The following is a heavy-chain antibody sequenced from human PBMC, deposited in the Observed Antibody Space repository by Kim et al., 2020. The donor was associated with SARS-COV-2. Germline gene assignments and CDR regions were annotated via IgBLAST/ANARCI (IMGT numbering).Heavy chain of an antibody. CDR3: TTDRAIFYDILTGYYFSDRHY. V-gene: IGHV3-15*01. D-gene: IGHD3-9*01. J-gene: IGHJ4*02. CDR1: GFTFSNAW. CDR2: IKSKTDGGTT. Sequence: GGSLRLSCAASGFTFSNAWMSWVRQAPGKGLEWVGRIKSKTDGGTTDYAAPVKGRFTISRDDSKNTLYLQMNSLKTEDTAVYYCTTDRAIFYDILTGYYFSDRHYWGQGTLATVSS.